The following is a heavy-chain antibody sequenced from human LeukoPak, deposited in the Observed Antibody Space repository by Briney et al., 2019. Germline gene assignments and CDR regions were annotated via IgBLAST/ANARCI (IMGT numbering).Heavy chain of an antibody. V-gene: IGHV3-53*01. J-gene: IGHJ3*02. CDR3: ARGGSYLSAFDI. CDR1: GFTVSSNY. CDR2: IYSGGRT. Sequence: TGGSLRLSCAASGFTVSSNYISWVRQAPGKGLEWVSIIYSGGRTFYADSVKGRFTISRDNSKNTLYLQMNSLRAEDTAVYYCARGGSYLSAFDIWGQGTMVTVSS. D-gene: IGHD1-26*01.